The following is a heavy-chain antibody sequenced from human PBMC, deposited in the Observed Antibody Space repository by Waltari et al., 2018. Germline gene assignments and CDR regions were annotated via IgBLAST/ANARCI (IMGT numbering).Heavy chain of an antibody. J-gene: IGHJ4*02. CDR3: ARGYSSVEDYFDY. CDR2: SNHSGST. CDR1: GGSFSGYY. Sequence: QVQLQQWGAGLLKPSETLSLTCAVYGGSFSGYYWSWIRQLPGKGLEWVGESNHSGSTDCNPSLKSRVTISVDTSKNQCSLKLSSVTAADTAVYYCARGYSSVEDYFDYWGQGTLVTVSS. D-gene: IGHD6-19*01. V-gene: IGHV4-34*01.